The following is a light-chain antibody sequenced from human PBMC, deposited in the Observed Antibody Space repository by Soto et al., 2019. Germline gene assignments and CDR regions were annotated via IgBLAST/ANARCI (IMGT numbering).Light chain of an antibody. CDR1: QSVSSSY. J-gene: IGKJ4*02. V-gene: IGKV3-20*01. CDR2: GAS. Sequence: EIVLTQSPGTLSLSPGERATLSCRASQSVSSSYLAWYQQKPGQAPRLLIYGASSRAAGIPDRFSGSGSGTDFTLTISRLEPEDFAVYYCQQYDSSALTVGGGPEVEIK. CDR3: QQYDSSALT.